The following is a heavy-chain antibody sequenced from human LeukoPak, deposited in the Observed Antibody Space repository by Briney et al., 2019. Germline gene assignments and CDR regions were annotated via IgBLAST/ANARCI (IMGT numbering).Heavy chain of an antibody. D-gene: IGHD3-22*01. J-gene: IGHJ4*02. CDR2: IRYDGSNK. Sequence: GGSLRLSCAASGFTFSSYGMHWVRQAPGKGLEWVAFIRYDGSNKYYADSVKGRFTISRDNSKNTLYLQMNSLRAEDTAVYYCAKGNYCDSSAYSYFDYWGQGTLVTVSS. CDR1: GFTFSSYG. V-gene: IGHV3-30*02. CDR3: AKGNYCDSSAYSYFDY.